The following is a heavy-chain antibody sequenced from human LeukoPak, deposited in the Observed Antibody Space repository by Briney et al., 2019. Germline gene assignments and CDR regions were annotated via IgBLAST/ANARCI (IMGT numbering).Heavy chain of an antibody. V-gene: IGHV4-39*01. Sequence: KPSETLSLTCTVSGGSISSTSNYWGWIRQPPGKGLEWIGSIYYSGSTYYNPSLKSRVTISVDTSKNQFSLKLSSVTAADTAVYFWASGRLGQCSRTNCYGDDFDIWGQGTMVTVSS. D-gene: IGHD2-2*01. CDR3: ASGRLGQCSRTNCYGDDFDI. CDR2: IYYSGST. CDR1: GGSISSTSNY. J-gene: IGHJ3*02.